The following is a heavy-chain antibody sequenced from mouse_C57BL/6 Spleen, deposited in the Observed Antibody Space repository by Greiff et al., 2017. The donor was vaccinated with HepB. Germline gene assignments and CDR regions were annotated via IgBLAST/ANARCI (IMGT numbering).Heavy chain of an antibody. J-gene: IGHJ4*01. V-gene: IGHV5-6*01. CDR2: ISSGGSYT. CDR3: ARLLYGNYERNAMDY. D-gene: IGHD2-10*02. Sequence: EVQVVESGGDLVKPGGSLKLSCAASGFTFSSYGMSWVRQTPDKRLEWVATISSGGSYTYYPDSVKGRFTISRDNAKNTLYLQMSSLKSEDTAMYYCARLLYGNYERNAMDYWGQGTSVTVSS. CDR1: GFTFSSYG.